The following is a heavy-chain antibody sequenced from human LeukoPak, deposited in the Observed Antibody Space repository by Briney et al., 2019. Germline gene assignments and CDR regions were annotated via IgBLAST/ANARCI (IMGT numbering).Heavy chain of an antibody. CDR3: ARGGNSDYYYNYGMDV. V-gene: IGHV1-8*01. J-gene: IGHJ6*02. Sequence: ASVKVSCKASGYTFTSYDINWVRQATGQGLEWMGWMNPNSGNTGYAQKFQGRVTMTRNTSISTAYMELSSLRSEDTAVYYCARGGNSDYYYNYGMDVWGQGTTVTVSS. CDR2: MNPNSGNT. D-gene: IGHD4-23*01. CDR1: GYTFTSYD.